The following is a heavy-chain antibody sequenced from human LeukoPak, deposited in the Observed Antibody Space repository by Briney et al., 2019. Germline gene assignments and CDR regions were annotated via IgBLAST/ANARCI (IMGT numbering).Heavy chain of an antibody. Sequence: SQTLSLTCAISGDRVSSNDAAWNWIRQSLSRGLEWLGRTYYRSKWSYDYAVSMKGRITINPDTSKNQFSLQLNSVTPEDTAVYYCARENTMVRGVINPLDYWGQGTLVTVSS. CDR1: GDRVSSNDAA. CDR2: TYYRSKWSY. V-gene: IGHV6-1*01. D-gene: IGHD3-10*01. J-gene: IGHJ4*02. CDR3: ARENTMVRGVINPLDY.